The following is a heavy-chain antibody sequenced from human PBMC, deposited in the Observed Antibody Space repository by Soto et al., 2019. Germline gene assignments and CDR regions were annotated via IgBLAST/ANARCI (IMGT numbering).Heavy chain of an antibody. D-gene: IGHD1-20*01. CDR2: ISGSGDST. V-gene: IGHV3-23*01. CDR3: GSDSYNNIAYY. J-gene: IGHJ4*01. Sequence: PGGSLRLSCAASGFTFSTYAMNWVRQAPGKGLEWVSGISGSGDSTYYADSVKGRFTVSRDNSKNTLYLQMNSLRGEDTAVFYCGSDSYNNIAYYWGQGALVTVSS. CDR1: GFTFSTYA.